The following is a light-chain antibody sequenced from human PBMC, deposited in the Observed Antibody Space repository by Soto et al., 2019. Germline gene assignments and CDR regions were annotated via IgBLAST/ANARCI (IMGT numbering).Light chain of an antibody. CDR3: QHYNNWPYT. Sequence: EIVMTQSPATLSVSPGERATLSCRASQSVSINLAWYRQKPGQAPRLLIYGASTRATGVPARFSGSGSGTEFTLTINTLQSEDFAVYYCQHYNNWPYTFGQGTKLEIK. J-gene: IGKJ2*01. V-gene: IGKV3-15*01. CDR1: QSVSIN. CDR2: GAS.